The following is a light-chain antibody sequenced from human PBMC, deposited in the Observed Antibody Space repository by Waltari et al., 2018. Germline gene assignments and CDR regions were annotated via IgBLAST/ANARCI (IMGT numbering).Light chain of an antibody. CDR1: QSVGTY. CDR2: DAS. Sequence: EIVLTQSPATLSLSPGERATLSCRASQSVGTYFAWYQHKPGQAPRLLISDASYRATGIPARFSGSGSGTDFALTISSLEPDDFAVYYCQQRGSWPPMYTFGQGTKVEIK. CDR3: QQRGSWPPMYT. V-gene: IGKV3-11*01. J-gene: IGKJ2*01.